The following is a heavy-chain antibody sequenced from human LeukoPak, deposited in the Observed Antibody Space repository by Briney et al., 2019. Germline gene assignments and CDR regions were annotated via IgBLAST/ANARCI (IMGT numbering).Heavy chain of an antibody. V-gene: IGHV3-30*01. CDR2: ISYDGSNK. CDR1: GFTFSSYA. CDR3: ARDSSFYAFDI. J-gene: IGHJ3*02. Sequence: GGSLRLSCAASGFTFSSYAMHWVRQAPGKGLEWVAVISYDGSNKYYADSVKGRFTISRDNSKNTLYLQMNSLRAEDTAVYYCARDSSFYAFDIWGQGTMVTVSS. D-gene: IGHD3-16*02.